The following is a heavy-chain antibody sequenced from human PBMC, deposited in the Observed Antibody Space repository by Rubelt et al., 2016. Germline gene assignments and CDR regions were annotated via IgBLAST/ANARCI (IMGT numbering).Heavy chain of an antibody. J-gene: IGHJ6*02. V-gene: IGHV4-34*01. CDR2: INHSGST. CDR1: GGSFSGYY. CDR3: AGGRRGSSSWLGRDYYGMDV. Sequence: QVQLQQWGAGLLKPSETLSLTCAVYGGSFSGYYWSWIRQPPGKGLEWIGEINHSGSTNYNPSLKSRVTRSVDTSKNQFSLKLSSVTAADTAVYYWAGGRRGSSSWLGRDYYGMDVWGQGTTVTVSS. D-gene: IGHD6-13*01.